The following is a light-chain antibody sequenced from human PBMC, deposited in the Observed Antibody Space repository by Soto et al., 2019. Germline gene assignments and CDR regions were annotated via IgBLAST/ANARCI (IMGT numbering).Light chain of an antibody. CDR3: QQSYTIPLT. CDR1: QSISTY. Sequence: DIQMTQSPPSLSASVGDRVTITCRASQSISTYLNWYQQKPGKAPKLLISDASSLQSGVPSRFSGSGSGTDFTLTINSLQPEDFATYFCQQSYTIPLTFGGGTKVEIK. CDR2: DAS. V-gene: IGKV1-39*01. J-gene: IGKJ4*01.